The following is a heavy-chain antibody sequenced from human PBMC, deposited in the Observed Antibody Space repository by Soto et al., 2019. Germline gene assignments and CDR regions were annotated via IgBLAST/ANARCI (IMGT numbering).Heavy chain of an antibody. CDR1: GFTFKNYA. CDR3: VKDLINHSPRLDY. CDR2: IIGTADST. D-gene: IGHD5-12*01. J-gene: IGHJ4*02. V-gene: IGHV3-23*01. Sequence: EVQLLESGGGLVQPGGSLRLSCIASGFTFKNYAMSWVRQAPGKGLEWVSSIIGTADSTYYADCAKGRFTISRDNSKNTVHLQMNSLRAEDTAVYYCVKDLINHSPRLDYWGQGTLVTVSS.